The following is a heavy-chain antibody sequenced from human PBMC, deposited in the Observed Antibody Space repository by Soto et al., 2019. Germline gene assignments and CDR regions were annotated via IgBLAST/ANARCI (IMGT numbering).Heavy chain of an antibody. CDR3: ARGFGDSWNYDYYYYGMDV. D-gene: IGHD1-7*01. CDR1: GGSISSYY. J-gene: IGHJ6*02. V-gene: IGHV4-59*01. CDR2: IYYSGST. Sequence: SETLCLTCTVSGGSISSYYWSWIRQPPGKGLEWIGYIYYSGSTNYNPSLKSRVTISVDTSKNQFSLKLSSVTAADTAVYYCARGFGDSWNYDYYYYGMDVWGQGTTVTVSS.